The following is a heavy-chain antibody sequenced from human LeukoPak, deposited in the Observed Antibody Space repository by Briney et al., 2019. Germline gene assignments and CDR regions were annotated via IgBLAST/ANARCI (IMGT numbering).Heavy chain of an antibody. Sequence: PGGSLRLSCAASGFTFSSYSMNWVRQAPGKGLEWVSSISSSSSYIYYADSVKGRFTISRDNAKNSLYLQMNSLRAEDTAVYYCARIVVPAAYYYYYYTDVWGKGTTVTVSS. D-gene: IGHD2-2*01. CDR2: ISSSSSYI. J-gene: IGHJ6*03. CDR1: GFTFSSYS. V-gene: IGHV3-21*01. CDR3: ARIVVPAAYYYYYYTDV.